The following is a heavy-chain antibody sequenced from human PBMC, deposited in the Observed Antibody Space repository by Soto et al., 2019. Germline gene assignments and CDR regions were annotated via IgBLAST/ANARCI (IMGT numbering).Heavy chain of an antibody. Sequence: GGSLRLSCAASGFTFSSYAMSWVRQAPGKGLEWVSAISGSGGSTYYADSVKGRFTISRDNSKNTLYLQMNSLRAEDTAVYYCAKDSALGRYQLLYWYFDLWGRGTLVTVSS. CDR2: ISGSGGST. CDR3: AKDSALGRYQLLYWYFDL. D-gene: IGHD2-2*01. J-gene: IGHJ2*01. CDR1: GFTFSSYA. V-gene: IGHV3-23*01.